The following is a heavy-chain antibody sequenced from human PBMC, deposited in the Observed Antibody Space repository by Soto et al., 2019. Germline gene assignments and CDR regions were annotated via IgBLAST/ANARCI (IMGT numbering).Heavy chain of an antibody. Sequence: QVQLQESGPGLAKPSQTLSLTCTVSGASLSSGGYYWTWIRQVPGKALEWIGYIFHTGTTFYNPSLRRRVVLSIEKSANQFSLNLRSVTAADTAVYYCARGLGYDSNGRFLAAFDVWGQGTMVTVSS. J-gene: IGHJ3*01. D-gene: IGHD3-22*01. CDR2: IFHTGTT. CDR3: ARGLGYDSNGRFLAAFDV. CDR1: GASLSSGGYY. V-gene: IGHV4-31*03.